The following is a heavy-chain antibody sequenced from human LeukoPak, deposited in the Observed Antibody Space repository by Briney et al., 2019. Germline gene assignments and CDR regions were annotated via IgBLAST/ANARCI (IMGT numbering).Heavy chain of an antibody. J-gene: IGHJ5*02. D-gene: IGHD3-22*01. V-gene: IGHV4-31*03. CDR2: IHYSGSP. CDR3: ARDSGYDSRGFYYGGFDP. CDR1: GGSFSSGAYY. Sequence: SQTLSLTCTVSGGSFSSGAYYWSWIRQLPGKGLEWIGYIHYSGSPYYNPSLKSRVSIPGDTSKNQFSLTLSSVTVADTAVYYCARDSGYDSRGFYYGGFDPWGQGILVTVSS.